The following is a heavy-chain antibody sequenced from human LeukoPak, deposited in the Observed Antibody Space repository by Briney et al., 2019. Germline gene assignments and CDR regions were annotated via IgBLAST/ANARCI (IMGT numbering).Heavy chain of an antibody. D-gene: IGHD3-10*01. J-gene: IGHJ2*01. CDR3: AKDSVWGVSRPHYWYFDL. CDR2: IRYDGSNK. CDR1: GFIFSTYG. V-gene: IGHV3-30*02. Sequence: GGSLRLSCAASGFIFSTYGMHWVRQAPGKGLEWVAFIRYDGSNKSYADSVKGRFTISRDNSKNTLYLQMNSLRTEDTAVYYCAKDSVWGVSRPHYWYFDLWGRGTLVTVSS.